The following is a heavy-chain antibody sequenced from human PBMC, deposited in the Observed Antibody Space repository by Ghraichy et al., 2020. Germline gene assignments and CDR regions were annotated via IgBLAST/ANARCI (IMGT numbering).Heavy chain of an antibody. CDR2: ISSSSSYI. J-gene: IGHJ4*02. V-gene: IGHV3-21*01. CDR3: ARDRVEMATIVGFDY. D-gene: IGHD5-24*01. CDR1: GFTFSSYS. Sequence: GESLNISCAASGFTFSSYSMNWVRQAPGKGLEWVSSISSSSSYIYYADSVKGRFTISRDNAKNSLYLQMNSLRAEDTAVYYCARDRVEMATIVGFDYWGQGTLVTVSS.